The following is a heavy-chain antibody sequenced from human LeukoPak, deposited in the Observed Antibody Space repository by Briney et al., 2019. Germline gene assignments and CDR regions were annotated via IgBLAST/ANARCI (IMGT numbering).Heavy chain of an antibody. D-gene: IGHD2-21*02. CDR2: IRYDGSNK. CDR3: AKDDLAYCGGDCYDTNFDY. J-gene: IGHJ4*02. CDR1: GFTFSSYG. Sequence: GGSLRLSCAASGFTFSSYGMHWVRQAPGKGLEWVAIIRYDGSNKYYADSVKGRFTISRDNSKNTLYLQMNNLRAEDTAVYYCAKDDLAYCGGDCYDTNFDYWGQGTLVTVSS. V-gene: IGHV3-30*02.